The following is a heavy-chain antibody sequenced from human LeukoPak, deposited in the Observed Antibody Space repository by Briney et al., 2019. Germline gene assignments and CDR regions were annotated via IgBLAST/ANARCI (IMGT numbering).Heavy chain of an antibody. CDR1: GGSVSSSGYY. J-gene: IGHJ3*02. D-gene: IGHD3-3*01. V-gene: IGHV4-39*07. CDR3: ARSLPRYDFWSGYYEPLNAFDI. CDR2: VHYSGST. Sequence: SETLSLTCTVSGGSVSSSGYYWGWIRQPPGKGLEWIGAVHYSGSTYYSPSLRSRVTISVDTSKNQFSLKLSSVTAADTAVYYCARSLPRYDFWSGYYEPLNAFDIWGQGTMVTVSS.